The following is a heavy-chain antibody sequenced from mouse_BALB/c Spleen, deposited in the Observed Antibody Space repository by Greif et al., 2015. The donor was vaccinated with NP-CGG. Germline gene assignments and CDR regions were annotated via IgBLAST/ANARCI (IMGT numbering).Heavy chain of an antibody. J-gene: IGHJ4*01. CDR1: GFTFSSYA. V-gene: IGHV5-6-5*01. CDR3: ARGNDGYYYAMDY. D-gene: IGHD2-3*01. CDR2: ISSGGST. Sequence: DVKLVESGGGLVKPGGSLKLSCAASGFTFSSYAMSWVRQTPEKRLEWVASISSGGSTYYPDSVKGRFTISRDNARNILYLQMSSLRSEDTAMYYCARGNDGYYYAMDYWGQGTSVTVSS.